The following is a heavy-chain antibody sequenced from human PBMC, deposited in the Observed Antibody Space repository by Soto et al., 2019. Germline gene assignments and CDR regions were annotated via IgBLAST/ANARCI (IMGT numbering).Heavy chain of an antibody. CDR1: GFTFSSYW. CDR2: INSDGSTT. D-gene: IGHD1-26*01. J-gene: IGHJ5*02. Sequence: PGGSLRLSCAVSGFTFSSYWMHWVRQAPGKGLVWVARINSDGSTTTYADSVKGRFTISRDNAKNTLYLQMNSLSAEDTAVYYCATVATGSYYWFDPWGQGTLVTVSS. V-gene: IGHV3-74*03. CDR3: ATVATGSYYWFDP.